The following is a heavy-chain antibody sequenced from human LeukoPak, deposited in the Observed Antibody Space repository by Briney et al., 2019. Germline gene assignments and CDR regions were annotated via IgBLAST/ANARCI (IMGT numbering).Heavy chain of an antibody. J-gene: IGHJ5*02. D-gene: IGHD3-10*01. CDR1: GYTFTSYG. CDR2: ISAYNGNT. Sequence: ASVQVSCKASGYTFTSYGISWVRQAPGQGLEWMGWISAYNGNTNYAQKLQGRVTMTTDTSTSTAYMELRSLRSDDTAVYYCARDLSKNYYYGSGSYYKREDYNWFDPWGQGTLVTVSS. CDR3: ARDLSKNYYYGSGSYYKREDYNWFDP. V-gene: IGHV1-18*01.